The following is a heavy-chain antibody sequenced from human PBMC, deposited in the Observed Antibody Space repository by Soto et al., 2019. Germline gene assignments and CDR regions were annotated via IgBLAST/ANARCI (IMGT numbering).Heavy chain of an antibody. CDR2: MNPNSGDT. D-gene: IGHD3-22*01. CDR3: ARIGDPHYNYGMDV. Sequence: QVQLVQSGAEVKKPGASVKVSCKASGYTFSSYDINWVRQARGQGPEWMGWMNPNSGDTGYAQKFQGRVTMTRDTSIRTAYLEVSSLRFEDTVVYYCARIGDPHYNYGMDVWGQGTTVTVS. V-gene: IGHV1-8*01. CDR1: GYTFSSYD. J-gene: IGHJ6*02.